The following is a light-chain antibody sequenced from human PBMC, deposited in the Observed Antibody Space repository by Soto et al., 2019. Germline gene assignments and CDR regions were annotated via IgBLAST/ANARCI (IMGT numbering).Light chain of an antibody. CDR3: SSFTSNRIDV. J-gene: IGLJ1*01. V-gene: IGLV2-14*03. Sequence: QSALTQPASVSGSAGQSITISCSGTMRDVGAYNLISWYQQHPGRAPRLLIHGVTTRPSGISGRFSASKSGLTASLTISGLQPEDEADYYCSSFTSNRIDVFGPGTKLTVL. CDR1: MRDVGAYNL. CDR2: GVT.